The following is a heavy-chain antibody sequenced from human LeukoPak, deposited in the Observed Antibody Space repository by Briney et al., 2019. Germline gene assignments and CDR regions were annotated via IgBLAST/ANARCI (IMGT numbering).Heavy chain of an antibody. CDR3: ARDFAEGSGWYPIDY. V-gene: IGHV3-30-3*01. CDR2: ISYDGSNK. CDR1: GFTFSSYA. Sequence: GGSLRLSCAASGFTFSSYAMHWVRQAPGKGLEWVAVISYDGSNKYYADSVKGRFTISRDNSKNTLYLQMNSLRAEDTAVYYCARDFAEGSGWYPIDYWGQGTLVTVSS. D-gene: IGHD6-19*01. J-gene: IGHJ4*02.